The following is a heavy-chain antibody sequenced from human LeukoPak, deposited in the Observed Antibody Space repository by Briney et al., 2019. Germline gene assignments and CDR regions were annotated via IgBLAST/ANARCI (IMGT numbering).Heavy chain of an antibody. J-gene: IGHJ5*02. Sequence: SSETLSLTCTVSGGSITSYYWSWIRQPPGKGLEWIGYIYFIGTGSTNYSPSLKSRVTISVDTSKNQFSLKLSSVTAADTAVYYCARHREKSSYYGVDWFDPWGQGTLVTVSS. CDR3: ARHREKSSYYGVDWFDP. D-gene: IGHD2-2*01. CDR1: GGSITSYY. V-gene: IGHV4-59*08. CDR2: IYFIGTGST.